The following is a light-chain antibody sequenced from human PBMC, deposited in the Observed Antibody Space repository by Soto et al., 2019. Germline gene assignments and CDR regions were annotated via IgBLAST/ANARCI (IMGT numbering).Light chain of an antibody. CDR1: QSVSSSY. V-gene: IGKV3-20*01. J-gene: IGKJ1*01. Sequence: EIVLTQSRGTLSLSPGERATLSFRASQSVSSSYLAWYQQKPGQAPRLLIYGASSRATGIPDRFSGSGSGTDFTLTISRLEPEDFAVYYCQQYGSSRTFGQGTKVDIK. CDR3: QQYGSSRT. CDR2: GAS.